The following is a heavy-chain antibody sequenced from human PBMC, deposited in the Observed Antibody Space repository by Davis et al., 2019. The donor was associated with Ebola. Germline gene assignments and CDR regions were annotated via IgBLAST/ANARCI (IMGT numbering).Heavy chain of an antibody. V-gene: IGHV1-46*01. J-gene: IGHJ5*02. CDR3: ARAPYSNQPNNWFDP. D-gene: IGHD1-26*01. CDR2: INPSGGST. Sequence: ASVKVSCKASGYTFTSYYMHWVRQAPGQGLEWMGIINPSGGSTSYAQKFQGRVTMTRDTSTSTVYMELSSLRSEDTAVYYCARAPYSNQPNNWFDPWGQGTLVTVSS. CDR1: GYTFTSYY.